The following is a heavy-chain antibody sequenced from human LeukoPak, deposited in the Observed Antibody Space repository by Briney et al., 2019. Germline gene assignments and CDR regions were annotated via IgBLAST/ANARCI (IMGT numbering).Heavy chain of an antibody. CDR3: AREGYCSGGTCYFLDY. CDR1: EGTFSSYA. D-gene: IGHD2-15*01. CDR2: INPNSGGT. V-gene: IGHV1-2*06. J-gene: IGHJ4*02. Sequence: ASVKVSCKASEGTFSSYAISWVRQAPGQGLEWMGRINPNSGGTNFAQRFQGRVTMTRDTSISTAYMELSRLRSDDTAVYYCAREGYCSGGTCYFLDYWGQGTLVTVSS.